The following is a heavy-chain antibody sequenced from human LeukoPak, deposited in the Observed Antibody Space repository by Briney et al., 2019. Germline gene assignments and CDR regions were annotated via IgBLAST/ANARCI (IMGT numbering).Heavy chain of an antibody. Sequence: GGSLRLSCAASGFTFSDYYMSWIRQAPGKGLEWVSYISSSGSTIYYADSVKGRFTISRDNSKNTLYLQMNSLRAEDTAVYYCARTSGIAAAGNAFDIWGQGTMVTVSS. CDR3: ARTSGIAAAGNAFDI. J-gene: IGHJ3*02. CDR1: GFTFSDYY. CDR2: ISSSGSTI. D-gene: IGHD6-13*01. V-gene: IGHV3-11*04.